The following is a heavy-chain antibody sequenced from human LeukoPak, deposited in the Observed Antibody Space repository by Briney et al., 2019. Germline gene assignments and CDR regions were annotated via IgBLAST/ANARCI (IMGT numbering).Heavy chain of an antibody. Sequence: PGGSLRLSCAASGFTFSSYGMHWVRQAPGKGLEWVAFIRYDGSNKYYADSVKGRFTISRDNSKNTLYLQMNSLRAEDTAVYYCAPTRQGCLGELSNWGQGTLVTVSS. CDR2: IRYDGSNK. D-gene: IGHD3-16*02. J-gene: IGHJ4*02. V-gene: IGHV3-30*02. CDR3: APTRQGCLGELSN. CDR1: GFTFSSYG.